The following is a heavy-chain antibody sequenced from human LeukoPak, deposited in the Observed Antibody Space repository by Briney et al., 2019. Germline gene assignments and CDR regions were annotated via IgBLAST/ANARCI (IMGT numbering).Heavy chain of an antibody. CDR1: GFIFSNYD. J-gene: IGHJ4*02. CDR3: ARPNYFDSSGYYF. V-gene: IGHV3-30*03. CDR2: ISSDGSNE. D-gene: IGHD3-22*01. Sequence: GGSLRLSCAAPGFIFSNYDMLWVRQAPGKGLEWVAVISSDGSNENSADSVKGRFTIFRDNSKKTLSLQMNSLRAEDTAVYYCARPNYFDSSGYYFWGQGTLVTVSS.